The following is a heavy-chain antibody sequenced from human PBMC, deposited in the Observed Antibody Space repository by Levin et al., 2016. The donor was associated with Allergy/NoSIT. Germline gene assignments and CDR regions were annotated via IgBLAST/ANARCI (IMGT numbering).Heavy chain of an antibody. CDR1: GFTFSSYT. CDR3: ASSSYYSDTT. CDR2: ISIGSSTI. V-gene: IGHV3-48*04. D-gene: IGHD6-6*01. Sequence: GESLKISCAASGFTFSSYTMNWVRQAPGKGLEWISYISIGSSTIYYADSVKGRFTISRDNAKNSLYLQMNSLRAEDTAVYYCASSSYYSDTTWGQGTLVTVSS. J-gene: IGHJ4*02.